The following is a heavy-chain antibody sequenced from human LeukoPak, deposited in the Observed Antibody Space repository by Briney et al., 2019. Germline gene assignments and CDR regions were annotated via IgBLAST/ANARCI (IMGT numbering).Heavy chain of an antibody. V-gene: IGHV3-48*04. Sequence: QTGGSLRLSCAASGSTFSSHTMNWVRQAPGKGLEWISYISSTSSVIYYADSVKGRFTISRDNAKNSLYLQMNSLRAEDTAVYYCAKSGSYTPGDFDYXXQGXLXXVSS. D-gene: IGHD1-26*01. CDR3: AKSGSYTPGDFDY. J-gene: IGHJ4*02. CDR1: GSTFSSHT. CDR2: ISSTSSVI.